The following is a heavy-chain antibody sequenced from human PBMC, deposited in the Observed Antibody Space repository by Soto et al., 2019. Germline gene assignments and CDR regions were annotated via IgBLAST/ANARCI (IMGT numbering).Heavy chain of an antibody. Sequence: QVQLVESGGGLVKPGGSLRLSCAASGFTFSDYYMSWIRQAPGKGLEWVSYINRSGSTIYYADSVKGRFTISRDNAKNSLNLQMNSLRAEDTAVYYCARGGPRGVPAAIYFDYWGQGTLVTVSS. CDR3: ARGGPRGVPAAIYFDY. J-gene: IGHJ4*02. V-gene: IGHV3-11*01. D-gene: IGHD2-2*01. CDR1: GFTFSDYY. CDR2: INRSGSTI.